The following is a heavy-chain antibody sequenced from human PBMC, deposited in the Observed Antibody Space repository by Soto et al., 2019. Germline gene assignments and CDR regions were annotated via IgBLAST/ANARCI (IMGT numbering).Heavy chain of an antibody. CDR2: IYYSGST. V-gene: IGHV4-31*03. Sequence: SETLSLTCTVSGGSISSGGYYWSWIRQHPGKGLEWIGYIYYSGSTYYNPSLKSRVTISVDTSKNQFSLKLSSVTAADTAVYYCSTVRYYDSSGYYDYFDYWGQGTLVTV. J-gene: IGHJ4*02. CDR1: GGSISSGGYY. CDR3: STVRYYDSSGYYDYFDY. D-gene: IGHD3-22*01.